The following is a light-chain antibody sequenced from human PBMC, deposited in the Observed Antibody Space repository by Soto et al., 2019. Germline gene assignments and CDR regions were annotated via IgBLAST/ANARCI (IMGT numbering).Light chain of an antibody. J-gene: IGKJ5*01. CDR3: QQYNNWPCA. Sequence: IVMRKSPTTLCLSPGQRATLSCRASQSVTRNLAWYQQRSGQAPGLLIYGASTRAAGVPARFSGSGSGTGFTLTIICLQSEDYAVYHCQQYNNWPCAVAQGKRGEI. CDR2: GAS. CDR1: QSVTRN. V-gene: IGKV3-15*01.